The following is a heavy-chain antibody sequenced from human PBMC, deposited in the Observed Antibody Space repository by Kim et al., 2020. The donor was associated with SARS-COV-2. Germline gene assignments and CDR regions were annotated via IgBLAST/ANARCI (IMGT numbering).Heavy chain of an antibody. CDR3: ARRADIWGYGGYFDL. Sequence: SETLSLTCSVSGGTISNYYWSWIRQPPGKGLEWIGYIYYSGSTNYNPSLKSRVIISVDTSKNQFSLKLSSVTAADTAVYYCARRADIWGYGGYFDLWGRGTLVTVSS. V-gene: IGHV4-59*08. J-gene: IGHJ2*01. D-gene: IGHD3-16*01. CDR1: GGTISNYY. CDR2: IYYSGST.